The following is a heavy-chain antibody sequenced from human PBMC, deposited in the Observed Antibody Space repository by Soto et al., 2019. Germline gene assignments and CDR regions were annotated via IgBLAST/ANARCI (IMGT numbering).Heavy chain of an antibody. V-gene: IGHV1-69*13. CDR3: ARSSVRRYSSGWSKSESGPGVRWFDR. J-gene: IGHJ5*02. CDR1: GGTFSSYA. CDR2: IIPIFGTA. Sequence: SVKVSCKASGGTFSSYAISWVRQAPGQGLEWMGGIIPIFGTANYAQKFQGRVTITADESTSTAYMELSSLRSEDTAVYYCARSSVRRYSSGWSKSESGPGVRWFDRWGQGTLVTVSS. D-gene: IGHD6-19*01.